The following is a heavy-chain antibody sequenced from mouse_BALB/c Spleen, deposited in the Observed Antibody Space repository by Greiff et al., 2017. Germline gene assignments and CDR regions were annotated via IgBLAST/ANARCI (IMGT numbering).Heavy chain of an antibody. CDR3: ARVLLYAMDH. CDR2: INSNGGST. V-gene: IGHV5-6-3*01. J-gene: IGHJ4*01. Sequence: EVQVVESGGGLVQPGGSLKLSCAASGFTFSSYGMSWVRQTPDKRLELVATINSNGGSTYYPDSVKGRFTISRDNAKNTLYLQMSSLKSEDTAMYYCARVLLYAMDHWGQGTSVTVSS. CDR1: GFTFSSYG.